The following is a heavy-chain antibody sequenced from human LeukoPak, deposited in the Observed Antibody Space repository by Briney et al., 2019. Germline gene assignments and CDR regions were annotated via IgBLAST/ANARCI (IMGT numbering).Heavy chain of an antibody. D-gene: IGHD3-22*01. J-gene: IGHJ4*02. CDR1: GFTFSSYA. Sequence: GGSLRLSCAASGFTFSSYAMSWVRQAPGKGLEWVSAISGSGGSTYYADSVKGRFTISRDNSKNTLCLQMNSLRAEDTAVYYCAKTHDYYYDSSGYTHYFDYWGQGTLVTVSS. V-gene: IGHV3-23*01. CDR3: AKTHDYYYDSSGYTHYFDY. CDR2: ISGSGGST.